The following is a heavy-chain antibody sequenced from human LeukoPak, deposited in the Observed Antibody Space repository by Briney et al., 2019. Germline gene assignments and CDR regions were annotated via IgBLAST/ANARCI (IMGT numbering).Heavy chain of an antibody. CDR1: GFTVSSNY. CDR3: ARRAGAYSHPYDY. V-gene: IGHV3-53*01. D-gene: IGHD4/OR15-4a*01. CDR2: IYNGGRT. J-gene: IGHJ4*02. Sequence: GGSLRLSCAASGFTVSSNYMSWVRRAPGKGLEWVSVIYNGGRTYYADSVKGRFTMSRDNSKNTLYLQMNSLRAEDTAVYYCARRAGAYSHPYDYWGQGTLVTVSS.